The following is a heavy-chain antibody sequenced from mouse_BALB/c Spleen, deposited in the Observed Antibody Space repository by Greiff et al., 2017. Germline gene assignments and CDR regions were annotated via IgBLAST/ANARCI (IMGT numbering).Heavy chain of an antibody. CDR3: ARPIYGSSPYWYFDV. CDR2: IYPGDGDT. CDR1: GYTFTSYW. J-gene: IGHJ1*01. D-gene: IGHD1-1*01. Sequence: VQLQQSGAELARPGASVKLSCKASGYTFTSYWMQWVKQRPGQGLEWIGAIYPGDGDTRYTQKFKGKATLTADKSSSTAYMQLSSLASEDSAVYYCARPIYGSSPYWYFDVWGAGTTVTVSS. V-gene: IGHV1-87*01.